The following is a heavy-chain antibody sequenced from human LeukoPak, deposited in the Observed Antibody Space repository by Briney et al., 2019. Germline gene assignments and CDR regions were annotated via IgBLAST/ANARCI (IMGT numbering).Heavy chain of an antibody. CDR3: ARYRFGDSPRYFLDY. D-gene: IGHD4-17*01. J-gene: IGHJ4*02. CDR2: IYYNGST. Sequence: PSQTLSLTCTVSGXSISSGDYYWSWIRQHPGKGLEWIGYIYYNGSTYYNLSLKSRLTISVDTSKNQFSLKVSSVTAADTAVYYCARYRFGDSPRYFLDYWGQGTLVFVSS. V-gene: IGHV4-31*03. CDR1: GXSISSGDYY.